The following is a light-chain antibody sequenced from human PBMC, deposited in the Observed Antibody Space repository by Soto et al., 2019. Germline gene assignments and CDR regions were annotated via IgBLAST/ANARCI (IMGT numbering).Light chain of an antibody. CDR3: SSFAGPVWV. J-gene: IGLJ3*02. CDR1: SSDIGGYDH. Sequence: QSALTQPPSASGSPGQSVTISCTGTSSDIGGYDHVSWYQQHPGKAPKVMIYEVTKRPSGVPDRFSGSKAGNTASLTVFGLQAEYEADYYCSSFAGPVWVFGGGTKLTVL. V-gene: IGLV2-8*01. CDR2: EVT.